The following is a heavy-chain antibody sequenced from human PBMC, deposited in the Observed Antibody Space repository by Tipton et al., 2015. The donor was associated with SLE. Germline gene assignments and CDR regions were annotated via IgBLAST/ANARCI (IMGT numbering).Heavy chain of an antibody. V-gene: IGHV4-34*01. CDR3: ARGRRSTMVRGVEFDY. J-gene: IGHJ4*02. Sequence: TLSLTCAVYGGSFSGYYWSWIRQPPGKGLEWIGEIHHSGSTNYNPSLKSRVTISVDTSKNQFSLKLSSVTAADTAVYYCARGRRSTMVRGVEFDYWGQGTLVTVSA. CDR1: GGSFSGYY. CDR2: IHHSGST. D-gene: IGHD3-10*01.